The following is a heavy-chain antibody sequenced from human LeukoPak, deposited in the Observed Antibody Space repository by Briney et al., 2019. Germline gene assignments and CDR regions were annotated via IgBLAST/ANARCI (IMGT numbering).Heavy chain of an antibody. J-gene: IGHJ5*02. CDR2: IYYTGTT. CDR3: ARDSSGLNWFDP. Sequence: SETLSLTCTVSGGPVRSGNYYWSWIRQPPGKELEWIGYIYYTGTTYYNSSLKSRVTISVDTSKNQFSLKLSSVTAADTAVYYCARDSSGLNWFDPWGQGTLVTVSS. V-gene: IGHV4-61*01. CDR1: GGPVRSGNYY. D-gene: IGHD6-19*01.